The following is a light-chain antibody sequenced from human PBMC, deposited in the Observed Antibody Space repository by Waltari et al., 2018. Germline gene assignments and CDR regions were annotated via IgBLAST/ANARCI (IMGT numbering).Light chain of an antibody. V-gene: IGLV2-14*03. J-gene: IGLJ2*01. CDR2: DVS. Sequence: QSALTQPASVSGSPGQSITISCTGTSSDVGGYNSVAWYQAHPGQAPKVIISDVSKRPSGVSDRFSRSQSGHTASLTISGLQAEYEADYYCSSQSSNSVVLFGGGTKLTVL. CDR1: SSDVGGYNS. CDR3: SSQSSNSVVL.